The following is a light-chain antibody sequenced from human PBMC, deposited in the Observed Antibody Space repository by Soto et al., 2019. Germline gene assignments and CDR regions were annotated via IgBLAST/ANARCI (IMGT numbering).Light chain of an antibody. CDR2: KAS. CDR3: QPYNSDSRT. Sequence: DIQMTQSPSTLSASVGDRVTITCRASQSISTYLAWYRHKPGEAPKLLIYKASTLERGVPSRFSGSGSGTDFTLTISSLQPDDFATYYCQPYNSDSRTFGQGTKV. CDR1: QSISTY. J-gene: IGKJ1*01. V-gene: IGKV1-5*03.